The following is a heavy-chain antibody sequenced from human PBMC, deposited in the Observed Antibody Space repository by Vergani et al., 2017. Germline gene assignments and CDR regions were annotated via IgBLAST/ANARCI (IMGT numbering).Heavy chain of an antibody. D-gene: IGHD3-10*01. J-gene: IGHJ5*02. CDR2: IIPILGIA. CDR1: GGTFSSYT. V-gene: IGHV1-69*08. Sequence: QVQLVQSGAEVKKPGSSVKVSCKASGGTFSSYTISWVRQGPGQGLEWMGRIIPILGIANYAQKLQGRVTITADKSTSTAYMELSSLRSEDTAVYYCARDRGTAPVGDNWFDPWGQGTLVTVSS. CDR3: ARDRGTAPVGDNWFDP.